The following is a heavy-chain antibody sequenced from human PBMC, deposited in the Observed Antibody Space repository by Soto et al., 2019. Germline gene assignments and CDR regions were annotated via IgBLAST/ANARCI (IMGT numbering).Heavy chain of an antibody. CDR2: ISAYNGNT. J-gene: IGHJ4*01. CDR1: GYTFTSYG. Sequence: QVQLVQSGAEVKKPGASVKVSCKASGYTFTSYGISWVRQAPGQGLEWMGWISAYNGNTNYAQKLQGRVTMTTDTSTSTAYRELRSLRADDTVVYYCARAVRRGYGDYVSGRRFDYCVHGTLVTVSS. CDR3: ARAVRRGYGDYVSGRRFDY. D-gene: IGHD4-17*01. V-gene: IGHV1-18*01.